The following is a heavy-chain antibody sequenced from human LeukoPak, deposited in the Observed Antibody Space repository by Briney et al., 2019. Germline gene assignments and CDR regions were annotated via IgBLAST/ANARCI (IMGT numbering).Heavy chain of an antibody. CDR2: INHSGST. Sequence: SETLSLTCAVYGGSFSGYYWSWIRQPPGKGLEWIGEINHSGSTNYNPSLKSRVPISVDTSKNQSSLKLSSVPAADTAVYSCASNLAIAAAGTGTGYWGQGTLVTVSS. J-gene: IGHJ4*02. CDR1: GGSFSGYY. V-gene: IGHV4-34*01. D-gene: IGHD6-13*01. CDR3: ASNLAIAAAGTGTGY.